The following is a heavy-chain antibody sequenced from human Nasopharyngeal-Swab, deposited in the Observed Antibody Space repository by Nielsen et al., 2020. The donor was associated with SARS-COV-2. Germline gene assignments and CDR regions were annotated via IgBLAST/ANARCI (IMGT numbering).Heavy chain of an antibody. CDR1: GVSFNNYG. D-gene: IGHD3-10*01. J-gene: IGHJ3*02. Sequence: GGSLRLSCTASGVSFNNYGMHWVRQAPGKGLEWVAGISYEGSKKKYAEFVEGRFTISRDYSKNTLFLQMNSLRPEDTAMYYCAKANSLFWFGQFKNDGFDIWGRGTLVAVSS. CDR3: AKANSLFWFGQFKNDGFDI. CDR2: ISYEGSKK. V-gene: IGHV3-30*18.